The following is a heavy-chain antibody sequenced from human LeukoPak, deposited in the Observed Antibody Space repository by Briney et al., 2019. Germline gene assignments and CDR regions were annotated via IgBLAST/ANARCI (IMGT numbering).Heavy chain of an antibody. CDR1: GGSISSSGYY. CDR3: ARWYYDFWSGHENNWFDP. D-gene: IGHD3-3*01. Sequence: NPSETLSLTCTVSGGSISSSGYYWGWIRQPPGKGLQWIGSIYYTGGTYYNPSLMSRVTIPIDTSKNQFSLKLSSVTAADTAVYYCARWYYDFWSGHENNWFDPWGQGTLVTVSS. J-gene: IGHJ5*02. CDR2: IYYTGGT. V-gene: IGHV4-39*07.